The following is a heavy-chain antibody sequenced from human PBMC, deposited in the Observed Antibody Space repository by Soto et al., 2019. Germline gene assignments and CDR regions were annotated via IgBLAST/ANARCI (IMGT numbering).Heavy chain of an antibody. Sequence: GGSLRVSCAASGFTFSNAWMSWVRQAPGKGLEWVGRIKSKTDGGTTDYAAPVKGRFTISRDDSKNTLYLQMNSLKTEDTAVYYCTTDPGPLGLLDMDVWGQGTTVTVSS. CDR1: GFTFSNAW. V-gene: IGHV3-15*01. D-gene: IGHD1-7*01. CDR3: TTDPGPLGLLDMDV. J-gene: IGHJ6*02. CDR2: IKSKTDGGTT.